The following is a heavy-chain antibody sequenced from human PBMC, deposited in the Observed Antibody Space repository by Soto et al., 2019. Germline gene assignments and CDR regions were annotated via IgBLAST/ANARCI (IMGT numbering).Heavy chain of an antibody. J-gene: IGHJ6*02. Sequence: GGSLRLSCAASGFTFSSYAMSWVRQAPGKGLEWVSAISGSGGSTYYADSVKGRFTISRDNSKNTLYLQMNSLRAEDTAVYYCAKEHDYGDYEGDYYSYGMDVWGQGTMVTVSS. D-gene: IGHD4-17*01. V-gene: IGHV3-23*01. CDR3: AKEHDYGDYEGDYYSYGMDV. CDR2: ISGSGGST. CDR1: GFTFSSYA.